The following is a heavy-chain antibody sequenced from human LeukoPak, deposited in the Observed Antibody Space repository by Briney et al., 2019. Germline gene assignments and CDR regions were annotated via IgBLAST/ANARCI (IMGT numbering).Heavy chain of an antibody. CDR1: GGTFSSYA. CDR3: ARVSSPNNYNILTGFYY. CDR2: IIPIFGTA. J-gene: IGHJ4*02. Sequence: GASVKVSCKASGGTFSSYAISWVRQAPGQGLEWMGGIIPIFGTANYAQKFQGRVTITTDESTSTAYMELSSLRSEDTAVYYCARVSSPNNYNILTGFYYWGQGTLVTVSS. D-gene: IGHD3-9*01. V-gene: IGHV1-69*05.